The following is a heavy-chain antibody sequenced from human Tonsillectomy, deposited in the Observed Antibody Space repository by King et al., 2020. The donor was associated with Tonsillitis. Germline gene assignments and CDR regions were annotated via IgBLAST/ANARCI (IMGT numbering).Heavy chain of an antibody. Sequence: VQLVESGGGVVQPGGSLRLSCEPSGFIFKSFGMHWVRQAPGKGLEWVASLSYDGGNKYYAESVKGRFTISRDNSEHMLFLQMSSLRGEDTAIYYCAKEGAGPFDSWGQGTLAT. V-gene: IGHV3-30*18. J-gene: IGHJ4*02. CDR1: GFIFKSFG. CDR2: LSYDGGNK. D-gene: IGHD1-14*01. CDR3: AKEGAGPFDS.